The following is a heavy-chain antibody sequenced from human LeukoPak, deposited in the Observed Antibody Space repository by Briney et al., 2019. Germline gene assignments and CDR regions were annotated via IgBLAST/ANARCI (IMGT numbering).Heavy chain of an antibody. CDR1: GGTFSSYA. J-gene: IGHJ4*02. D-gene: IGHD3-22*01. Sequence: ASVKVSCKASGGTFSSYAISWVRQAPEQGLEWMGWISAYNGNTNYAQKLQGRVTMTTDTSTSTAYMELRSLRSDDTAVYYCARAIPYYYDSSGYQDYWGQGTLVTVSS. CDR3: ARAIPYYYDSSGYQDY. V-gene: IGHV1-18*01. CDR2: ISAYNGNT.